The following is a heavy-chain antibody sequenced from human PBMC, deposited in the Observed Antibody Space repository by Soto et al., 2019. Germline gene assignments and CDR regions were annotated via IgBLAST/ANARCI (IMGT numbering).Heavy chain of an antibody. CDR1: GFTFSNAW. CDR3: TTDSAPHYDFWSGYYIDYFDY. J-gene: IGHJ4*02. Sequence: PGGSLRPSCAASGFTFSNAWMNWVRQAPGKGLEWVGRIKSKTDGGTTDYAAPVKGRFTISRDDSKNTLYLQMNSLKTEDTAVYYCTTDSAPHYDFWSGYYIDYFDYWGQGTLVTVSS. V-gene: IGHV3-15*07. D-gene: IGHD3-3*01. CDR2: IKSKTDGGTT.